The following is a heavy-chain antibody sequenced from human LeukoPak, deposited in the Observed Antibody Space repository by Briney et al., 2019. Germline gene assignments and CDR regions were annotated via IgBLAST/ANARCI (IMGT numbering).Heavy chain of an antibody. V-gene: IGHV3-48*04. CDR2: ISSSSSTI. D-gene: IGHD2-2*01. CDR1: GFTFSSYS. J-gene: IGHJ4*02. CDR3: AKGGQLLSGTLTLDY. Sequence: GGSLRLSCAASGFTFSSYSMNWVRQAPGKGLEWVSYISSSSSTIYYADSVKGRFTISRDNAKNSLYLQMNSLRAEDTALYYCAKGGQLLSGTLTLDYWGQGTLVTVSS.